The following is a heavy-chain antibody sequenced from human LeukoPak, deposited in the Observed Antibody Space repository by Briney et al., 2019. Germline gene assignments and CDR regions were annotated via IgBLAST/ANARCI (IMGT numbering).Heavy chain of an antibody. CDR2: ISSSSSTI. D-gene: IGHD2-2*01. V-gene: IGHV3-48*04. CDR1: GLTFSNAW. Sequence: GGSLRLSCAASGLTFSNAWMSWVRQAPGKGLEWVSYISSSSSTIYYADSVKGRFTISRDNAKNSLYLQMNSLRAEDTAVYYCARKEVVPAATFDYWGQGTLVTVSS. CDR3: ARKEVVPAATFDY. J-gene: IGHJ4*02.